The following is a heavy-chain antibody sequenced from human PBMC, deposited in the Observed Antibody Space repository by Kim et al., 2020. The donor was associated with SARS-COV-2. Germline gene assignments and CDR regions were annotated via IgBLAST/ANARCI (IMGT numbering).Heavy chain of an antibody. Sequence: SETLSLTCTVSGGSISSSSYYWGWIRQPPGKGLEWIGSIYYSGSTYYNPSLKSRVTISVDTSKNQFSLKLSSVTAADTAVYYCARLPYYYDSSGYAIDYWGQGTLVTVSS. J-gene: IGHJ4*02. V-gene: IGHV4-39*01. CDR1: GGSISSSSYY. CDR3: ARLPYYYDSSGYAIDY. D-gene: IGHD3-22*01. CDR2: IYYSGST.